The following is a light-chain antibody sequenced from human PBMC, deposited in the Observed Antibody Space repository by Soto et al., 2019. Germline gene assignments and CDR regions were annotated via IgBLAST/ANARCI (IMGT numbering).Light chain of an antibody. CDR1: SSDVGAYNY. J-gene: IGLJ2*01. V-gene: IGLV2-14*01. CDR2: EVR. Sequence: QSALTQPASVSGSPGQSITISCSGTSSDVGAYNYVSWYQQHPGKAPKLMFYEVRNRPLGVFNRFSGSKSGNTASLTISGLLAEDEADYYCSSYTSSSTLVFGGGTKLTVL. CDR3: SSYTSSSTLV.